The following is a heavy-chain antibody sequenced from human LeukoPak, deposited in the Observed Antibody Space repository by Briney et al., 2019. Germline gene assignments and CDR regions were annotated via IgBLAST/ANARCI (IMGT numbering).Heavy chain of an antibody. Sequence: ASVKVSCKASGFTFSSYWMHWVRQAPGQGLEWMGVINPRGDEAVYAQKFQGRVTMTEDTSTDTAYMELSSLRSEDTAVYYCATVSGWLHYFDYWGQGTLVTVSS. D-gene: IGHD6-19*01. V-gene: IGHV1-46*01. CDR3: ATVSGWLHYFDY. J-gene: IGHJ4*02. CDR1: GFTFSSYW. CDR2: INPRGDEA.